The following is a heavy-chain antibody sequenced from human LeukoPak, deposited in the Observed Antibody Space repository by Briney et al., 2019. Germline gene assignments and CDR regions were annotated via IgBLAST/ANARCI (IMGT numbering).Heavy chain of an antibody. D-gene: IGHD3-16*01. CDR2: IKQDGSDK. Sequence: PGGSLRLSCAASGFTFSDFWMHWVRQAPGKGLEWVGNIKQDGSDKNYMDSVKGRFTISRDNTKNSVYLQMSSLTIEDTAVYYCAKEPGEGGSAFDYWGQGTLVTVYS. V-gene: IGHV3-7*01. J-gene: IGHJ4*02. CDR3: AKEPGEGGSAFDY. CDR1: GFTFSDFW.